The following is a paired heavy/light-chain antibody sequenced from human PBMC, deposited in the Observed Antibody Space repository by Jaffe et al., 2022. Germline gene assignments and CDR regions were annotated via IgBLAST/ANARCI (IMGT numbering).Heavy chain of an antibody. CDR1: GFTFSSYS. CDR3: ARGAHTGTRPYYFDY. CDR2: MSSSSSTI. D-gene: IGHD4-17*01. V-gene: IGHV3-48*01. Sequence: EVQLVESGGGLVQPGGSLRLSCAASGFTFSSYSMNWVRQAPGSGLEWVSYMSSSSSTIYYADSVKGRFTISRDKAKNSLYLQMNSLRAEDTAVYYCARGAHTGTRPYYFDYWGQGTLVTVSS. J-gene: IGHJ4*02.
Light chain of an antibody. CDR3: MQALQTPT. J-gene: IGKJ5*01. V-gene: IGKV2-28*01. CDR2: LGS. Sequence: DIVMTQSPLSLPVTPGEPASISCRSSQSLLYSNAYNYLDWYLQKPGQSPQLLIYLGSNRASGVPDRFSGSGSGTDFTLKISRVEAEDVGVYYCMQALQTPTFGQGTRLEIK. CDR1: QSLLYSNAYNY.